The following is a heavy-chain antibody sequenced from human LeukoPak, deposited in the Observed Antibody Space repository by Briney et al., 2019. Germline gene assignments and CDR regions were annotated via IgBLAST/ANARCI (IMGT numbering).Heavy chain of an antibody. D-gene: IGHD6-13*01. CDR2: IYYSGST. CDR3: ARDHRRAAAGTYYYYYYMDV. J-gene: IGHJ6*03. Sequence: SETLSLTCTVSGGSISSYYWSWIRQPPGKGLEWIGYIYYSGSTNYNPSLKSRVTISVDTSKNQFSLKLSSVTAADTAVYYCARDHRRAAAGTYYYYYYMDVWGKGTTVTVSS. CDR1: GGSISSYY. V-gene: IGHV4-59*01.